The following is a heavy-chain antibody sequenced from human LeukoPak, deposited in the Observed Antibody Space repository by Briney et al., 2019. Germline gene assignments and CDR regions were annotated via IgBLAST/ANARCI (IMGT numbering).Heavy chain of an antibody. D-gene: IGHD3-10*01. Sequence: ASVKVSCKASGYTFTGYYMHWVRQAPGQGLEWMGWNNPNSGGTNYAQKFQGRVTMTRDTSISTAYMELSRLRSDDTAVYYCARGVAEHQLWFGDSNWFDPWGQGTLVTVSS. CDR2: NNPNSGGT. CDR3: ARGVAEHQLWFGDSNWFDP. V-gene: IGHV1-2*02. J-gene: IGHJ5*02. CDR1: GYTFTGYY.